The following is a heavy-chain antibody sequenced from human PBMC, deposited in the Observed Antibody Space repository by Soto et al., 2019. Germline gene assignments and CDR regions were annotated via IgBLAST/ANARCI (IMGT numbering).Heavy chain of an antibody. CDR3: ARAGSFGVDEYFQY. D-gene: IGHD3-3*02. J-gene: IGHJ1*01. CDR1: GYTFTDFF. CDR2: INPHDGGT. V-gene: IGHV1-2*02. Sequence: ASVKVSCKASGYTFTDFFVHWVRQAPGQGLEWMGWINPHDGGTKYAQKFQGRVTMTWDTSISTAFTELNGLRPDDTAIYFWARAGSFGVDEYFQYWGEGSLVTVSS.